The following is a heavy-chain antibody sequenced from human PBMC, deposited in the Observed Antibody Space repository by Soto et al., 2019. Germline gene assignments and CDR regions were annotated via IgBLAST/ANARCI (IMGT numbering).Heavy chain of an antibody. Sequence: EVQLVESGGGLVQPGRSLRLSCAASGFTFDDYAMHWVRQAPGKGLEWVSGISWNSGSIGYADSVKGRFTISRDNAKNSLYLQMNSLRVEDTALYYCAKDIWSGYGDYVGYFDYWGQGTLVTVSS. CDR3: AKDIWSGYGDYVGYFDY. CDR2: ISWNSGSI. D-gene: IGHD4-17*01. V-gene: IGHV3-9*01. J-gene: IGHJ4*02. CDR1: GFTFDDYA.